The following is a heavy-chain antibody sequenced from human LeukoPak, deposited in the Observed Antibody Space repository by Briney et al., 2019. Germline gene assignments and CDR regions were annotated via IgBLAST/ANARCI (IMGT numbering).Heavy chain of an antibody. CDR3: ARYILGGSGNYSYYYYYYMDV. CDR2: FYHSGST. J-gene: IGHJ6*03. Sequence: PSETLSLTCAVSGYSISRDYYWGRIRQPPGKGLEWIGSFYHSGSTYYKPSLKSRVTISVDTSKNQFSLKLSSVTAADTAVYYCARYILGGSGNYSYYYYYYMDVWGKGTTVTVSS. D-gene: IGHD3-10*01. V-gene: IGHV4-38-2*01. CDR1: GYSISRDYY.